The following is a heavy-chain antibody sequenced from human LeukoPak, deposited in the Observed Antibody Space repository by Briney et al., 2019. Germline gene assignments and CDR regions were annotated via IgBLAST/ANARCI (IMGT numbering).Heavy chain of an antibody. V-gene: IGHV4-34*01. J-gene: IGHJ4*02. Sequence: SETLSLTCAVYVGSLSGYYWSWIRPPPGKGLEWIGEINHSGSTNYNPSLKSRVTISVDTSKNQFSLKLSSVTAADTAVYYCARGLQPGGFDYWGQGTLVTVSS. CDR1: VGSLSGYY. D-gene: IGHD1-1*01. CDR2: INHSGST. CDR3: ARGLQPGGFDY.